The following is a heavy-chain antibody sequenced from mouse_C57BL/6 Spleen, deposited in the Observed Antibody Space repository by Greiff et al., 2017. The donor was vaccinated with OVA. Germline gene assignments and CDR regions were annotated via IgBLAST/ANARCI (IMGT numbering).Heavy chain of an antibody. V-gene: IGHV5-6*02. CDR3: ARHDGNFAWFAY. D-gene: IGHD2-1*01. J-gene: IGHJ3*01. CDR2: ISSGGSYT. CDR1: GFTFSSYG. Sequence: DVMLVESGGDLVKPGGSLKLSCAASGFTFSSYGMSWVRQTPDKRLEWVATISSGGSYTYYPDSVKGRFTISRDNAKNTLYLQMSSLKSEDTAMYYCARHDGNFAWFAYWGQGTLVTVSA.